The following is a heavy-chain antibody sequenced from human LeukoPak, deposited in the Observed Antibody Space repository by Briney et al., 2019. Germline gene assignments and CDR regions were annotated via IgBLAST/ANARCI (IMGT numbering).Heavy chain of an antibody. CDR1: GYTFTSYY. CDR3: ARSRYYYDSSGPEPPSDY. CDR2: INPSGGST. D-gene: IGHD3-22*01. V-gene: IGHV1-46*01. J-gene: IGHJ4*02. Sequence: ASVKVSCKASGYTFTSYYMHWVRQAPGQRLEWMGIINPSGGSTSYAQKFQGRVTMTRDMSTSTVYMELSSLRSEDTAVYYCARSRYYYDSSGPEPPSDYWGQGTLVTVSS.